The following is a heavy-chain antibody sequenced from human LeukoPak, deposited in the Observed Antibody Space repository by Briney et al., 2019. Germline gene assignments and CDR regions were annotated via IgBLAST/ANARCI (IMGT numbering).Heavy chain of an antibody. D-gene: IGHD1-7*01. J-gene: IGHJ4*02. CDR2: ICGRANYFAP. CDR3: ATNMDGTANY. Sequence: PGGSLRLSCATSGFTFSRSALHWVRQASGKGLEWVGRICGRANYFAPAYTASLIGRFTRSRDNSRQSAYLQLNSLKPEGTAVEYCATNMDGTANYWGWGKLAIVSP. CDR1: GFTFSRSA. V-gene: IGHV3-73*01.